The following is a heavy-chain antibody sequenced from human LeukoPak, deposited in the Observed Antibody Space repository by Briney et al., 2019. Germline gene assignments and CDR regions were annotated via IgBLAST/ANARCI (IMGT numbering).Heavy chain of an antibody. CDR1: GGSVSSGGYY. D-gene: IGHD6-13*01. V-gene: IGHV4-61*02. CDR3: ARHGYSSSWSDY. CDR2: IQSSGST. Sequence: SETLSFTCIVSGGSVSSGGYYWSWIRQPAGKGLEWIGRIQSSGSTEYNPSLKSRVTISVDTSKNQFSLKLSSVTAADTAVYFCARHGYSSSWSDYWGQGTLVTVSS. J-gene: IGHJ4*02.